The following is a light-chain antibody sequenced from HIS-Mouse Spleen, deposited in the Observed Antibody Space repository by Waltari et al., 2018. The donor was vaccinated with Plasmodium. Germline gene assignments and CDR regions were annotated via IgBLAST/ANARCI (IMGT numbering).Light chain of an antibody. J-gene: IGKJ2*01. V-gene: IGKV1-33*01. CDR3: QQYDNLPYT. CDR1: PSISNY. Sequence: DIQMTPSPSSLSASVGDRVTITCRASPSISNYLNWYQQKPGKAPKLLIYDASNLETGVPSRFSGSGSGTDFTFTISSLQPEDIATYYCQQYDNLPYTFGQGTKLEIK. CDR2: DAS.